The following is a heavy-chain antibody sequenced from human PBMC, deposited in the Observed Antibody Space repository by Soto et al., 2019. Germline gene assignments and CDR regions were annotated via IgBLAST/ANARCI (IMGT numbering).Heavy chain of an antibody. D-gene: IGHD5-18*01. CDR2: ISGSGGST. V-gene: IGHV3-23*01. Sequence: EVQLLESGGGLVQPGGSLRLSCAASGFTFSSYAMSWVRQAPGKGLEWVSAISGSGGSTYYADSVKGRFTISRDNSKNSLYLQMNSLRAEDTAVYYCAKAGGYSYGYWVGANINFDYWGQGTLVTVSS. CDR3: AKAGGYSYGYWVGANINFDY. CDR1: GFTFSSYA. J-gene: IGHJ4*02.